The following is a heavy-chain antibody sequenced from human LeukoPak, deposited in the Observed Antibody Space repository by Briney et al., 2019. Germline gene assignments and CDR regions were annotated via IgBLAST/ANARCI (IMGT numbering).Heavy chain of an antibody. CDR1: GGSFSGYY. D-gene: IGHD3-10*01. Sequence: SETLSLTCAVYGGSFSGYYWSWIRQPPGKGLEWIGEINHSGSTNYNPSLKSRVTISEDTSKNQFSLKLSSVTAADTAVYYCARGSGKYGMDVWGKGTTVTVSS. J-gene: IGHJ6*04. V-gene: IGHV4-34*01. CDR3: ARGSGKYGMDV. CDR2: INHSGST.